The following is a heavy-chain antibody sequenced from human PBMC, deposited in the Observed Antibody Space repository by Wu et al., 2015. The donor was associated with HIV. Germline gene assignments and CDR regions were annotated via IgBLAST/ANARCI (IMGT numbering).Heavy chain of an antibody. D-gene: IGHD3-22*01. Sequence: QVQLLQSGAEVEKPGASVMVSCKASGYTSTDYYMYWVRQAPGQGLEWMGWINPNRGGTKYAQKFQGRVTMTRDTAVSTAYMELNSLRSDDTAVYYCARLQSLSGFYSNADYWGQGTLVTVSS. V-gene: IGHV1-2*02. CDR2: INPNRGGT. CDR1: GYTSTDYY. J-gene: IGHJ4*02. CDR3: ARLQSLSGFYSNADY.